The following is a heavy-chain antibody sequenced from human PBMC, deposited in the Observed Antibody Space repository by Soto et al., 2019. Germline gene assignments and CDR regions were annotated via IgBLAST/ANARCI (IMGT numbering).Heavy chain of an antibody. D-gene: IGHD3-10*01. Sequence: SVTMSLTCTVAGGSMSSYDLSWIRKPTGKGLEWIGYIYYSGSTIYNPSLKSRVTISVDTSKNQFSLKLSSVTAADTAVYYCARYGSGSSVWFDPWGQGTLVTVSS. J-gene: IGHJ5*02. CDR2: IYYSGST. CDR1: GGSMSSYD. CDR3: ARYGSGSSVWFDP. V-gene: IGHV4-59*01.